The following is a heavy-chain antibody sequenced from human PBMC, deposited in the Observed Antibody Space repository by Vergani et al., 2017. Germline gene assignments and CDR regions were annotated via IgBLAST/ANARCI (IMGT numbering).Heavy chain of an antibody. CDR2: LYTSGST. CDR1: GGSISNYY. J-gene: IGHJ6*02. V-gene: IGHV4-4*07. CDR3: ARDPYYYDSSGRYYYGMDV. D-gene: IGHD3-22*01. Sequence: QVQLQESGPGLVKPSETLSLTCTVSGGSISNYYWSWIRQPAGKELEWIGRLYTSGSTKYNPSLKSRVTMSVDTPKNQSSLKLSSVTAADTAVYYCARDPYYYDSSGRYYYGMDVWGQGTTVTVSS.